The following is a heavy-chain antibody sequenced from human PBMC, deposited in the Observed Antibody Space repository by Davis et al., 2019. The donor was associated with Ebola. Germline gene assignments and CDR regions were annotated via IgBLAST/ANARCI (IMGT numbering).Heavy chain of an antibody. CDR2: INPNSGGT. Sequence: AASVKVSCKASGYTFTSYGISWVRQAPGQGLEWMGWINPNSGGTNYAQKFQGWVTMTRDTSISTAYMELSRLRSDDTAVYYCARGRGIVVVTATLYYYYGMDVRGQGTTVTVSS. CDR3: ARGRGIVVVTATLYYYYGMDV. D-gene: IGHD2-21*02. J-gene: IGHJ6*02. V-gene: IGHV1-2*04. CDR1: GYTFTSYG.